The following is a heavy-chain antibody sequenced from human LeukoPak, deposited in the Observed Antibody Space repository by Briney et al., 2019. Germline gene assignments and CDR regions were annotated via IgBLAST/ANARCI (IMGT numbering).Heavy chain of an antibody. CDR2: INAGNGNT. V-gene: IGHV1-3*01. CDR1: GYTFTSYA. J-gene: IGHJ3*02. Sequence: ASVKVSCKASGYTFTSYAMHWVRQAPGQRLEWMGWINAGNGNTKYSQKFQGRVTITRDTSASTAYMELSSLRSEDTAVYYCARDLVTQYYYDSSGLLEDAFDIWGQGTMVTVSS. D-gene: IGHD3-22*01. CDR3: ARDLVTQYYYDSSGLLEDAFDI.